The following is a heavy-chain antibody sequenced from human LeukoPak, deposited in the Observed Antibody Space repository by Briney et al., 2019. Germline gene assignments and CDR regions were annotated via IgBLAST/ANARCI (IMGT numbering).Heavy chain of an antibody. Sequence: GGSLRLSCAASGFTFNSYAMYWVRRAPGKGLEWVSGIFGSGGSAHYADSVKGRFTISRDNSKNTVYLQMNSLSAEDTAIYYCAKRSARPKPFDCWGQGTLVTVSS. CDR3: AKRSARPKPFDC. J-gene: IGHJ4*02. V-gene: IGHV3-23*01. CDR1: GFTFNSYA. D-gene: IGHD6-25*01. CDR2: IFGSGGSA.